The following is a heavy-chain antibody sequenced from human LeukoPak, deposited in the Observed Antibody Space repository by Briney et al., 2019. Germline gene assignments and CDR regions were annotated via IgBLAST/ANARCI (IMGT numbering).Heavy chain of an antibody. J-gene: IGHJ6*02. CDR1: EFTFSTYA. Sequence: GGSLRLSCAASEFTFSTYAMHWVRQAPGKGLEWVALISYDGIKKYYADSVKGRFTISRDNSKNTLYLQMNSLRAEDTAVYYCAKDRRRGYYYGMDVWGQGTTVTVSS. D-gene: IGHD1-1*01. CDR3: AKDRRRGYYYGMDV. V-gene: IGHV3-30*18. CDR2: ISYDGIKK.